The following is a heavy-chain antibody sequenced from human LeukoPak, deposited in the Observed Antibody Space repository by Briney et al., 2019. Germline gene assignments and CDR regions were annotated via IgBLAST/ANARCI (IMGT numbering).Heavy chain of an antibody. CDR2: IYSGGST. CDR3: VREGYSSGWFRN. Sequence: GGSLRLSCAASEFTVSTNYMSWVRQAPGKGLEWVSVIYSGGSTYYVDSVKGRFTISRDNSKNTLYPQMNSLKAEDTAVYYCVREGYSSGWFRNWGQGTLVSVSS. D-gene: IGHD6-19*01. CDR1: EFTVSTNY. J-gene: IGHJ4*02. V-gene: IGHV3-53*01.